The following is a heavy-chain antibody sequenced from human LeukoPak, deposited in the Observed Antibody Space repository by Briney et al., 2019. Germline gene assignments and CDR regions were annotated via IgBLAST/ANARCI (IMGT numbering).Heavy chain of an antibody. CDR3: AAGTAADY. D-gene: IGHD6-13*01. V-gene: IGHV3-7*05. CDR2: INEDGSGK. J-gene: IGHJ4*02. CDR1: GFTFSRYW. Sequence: GGSLRLSCAASGFTFSRYWMSWVRQAPGKGLEWLANINEDGSGKYYVDSVKGRFTMSRDNAKNSLYLQMNSLRAEDTAVYYCAAGTAADYWGQGTLVTVSS.